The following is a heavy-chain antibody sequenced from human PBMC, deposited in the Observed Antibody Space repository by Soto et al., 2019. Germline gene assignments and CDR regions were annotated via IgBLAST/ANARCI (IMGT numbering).Heavy chain of an antibody. D-gene: IGHD2-2*01. CDR3: ARVGYCISTSCYGSYYYGMDV. V-gene: IGHV4-31*03. J-gene: IGHJ6*02. Sequence: QVQLQESGPGLVKPSQTLSLTCTVSGGSISSGGYYWSWIRQHPGKGLEWIGYIYYSGSTYYNPSLKSRVTISVDTSKNQFSLKLSSVTAADTAVYYCARVGYCISTSCYGSYYYGMDVWGQGTTVTVSS. CDR1: GGSISSGGYY. CDR2: IYYSGST.